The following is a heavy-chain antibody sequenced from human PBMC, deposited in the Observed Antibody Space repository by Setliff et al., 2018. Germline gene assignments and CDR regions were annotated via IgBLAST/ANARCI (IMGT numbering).Heavy chain of an antibody. CDR1: DGSFSGYY. CDR2: IIHSGST. J-gene: IGHJ4*02. Sequence: LSLTCGVHDGSFSGYYWSWIRQPPGKGLEWIGEIIHSGSTNYNPSLKSRVTISMDTSKNQFSLKVSAVTAADTAVYYCARSFSRREKFLLDYWGQGALVTVSS. CDR3: ARSFSRREKFLLDY. V-gene: IGHV4-34*12.